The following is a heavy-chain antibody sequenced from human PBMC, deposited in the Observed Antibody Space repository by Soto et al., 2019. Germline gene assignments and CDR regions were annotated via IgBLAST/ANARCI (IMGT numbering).Heavy chain of an antibody. V-gene: IGHV3-23*01. CDR1: GFTFSSYA. CDR3: AKRRVAVAFPDVGYFDY. Sequence: GSLRRSCAASGFTFSSYAMSWVRQAPGKGLEWVSAISGSGGGTYYADSVKGRFTISRDNSKNTLYLQMNSLRAEDTAVYYCAKRRVAVAFPDVGYFDYWGQGTLVPVSP. J-gene: IGHJ4*02. D-gene: IGHD6-19*01. CDR2: ISGSGGGT.